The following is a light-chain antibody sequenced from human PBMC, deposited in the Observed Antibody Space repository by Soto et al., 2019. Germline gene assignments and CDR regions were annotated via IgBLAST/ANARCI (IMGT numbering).Light chain of an antibody. J-gene: IGLJ1*01. CDR3: CSYAGSYTFYV. V-gene: IGLV2-11*01. CDR1: SSDVGGYNY. CDR2: DVS. Sequence: QSALTQPRSVSGSPGQSVTISCTGTSSDVGGYNYVSWYQQHPGKAPKLMIYDVSKWPSGVPDRFSGSKSGNTASLTISGLQAEDEADYYCCSYAGSYTFYVFGTGTKLTVL.